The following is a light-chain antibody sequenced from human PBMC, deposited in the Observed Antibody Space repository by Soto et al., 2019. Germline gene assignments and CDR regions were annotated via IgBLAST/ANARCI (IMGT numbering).Light chain of an antibody. CDR3: QSYDSSLSGVV. V-gene: IGLV1-40*01. CDR1: SPNIGAGYD. CDR2: GNS. Sequence: QSVRTQPPSVSGAPGQRVAISCTGSSPNIGAGYDVQWYQQLPGTAPKLLIYSNIYGNSNRPSGVPDRFSGSKSGTSASLAITGLQTEDEADYYCQSYDSSLSGVVFGGGTKVTVL. J-gene: IGLJ2*01.